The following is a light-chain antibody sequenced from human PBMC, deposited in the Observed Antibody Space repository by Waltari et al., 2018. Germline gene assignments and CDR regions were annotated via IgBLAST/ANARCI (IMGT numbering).Light chain of an antibody. CDR3: HQYNSYPMT. CDR2: KAS. CDR1: QSIRSW. J-gene: IGKJ5*01. V-gene: IGKV1-5*03. Sequence: DIQMTQSPSTLSASVGDRVTITCRASQSIRSWLAWYQQEPGKAPNLLIYKASSLESGVPSRFSGSGSGTEFTLTIISLQPYDFSTYYCHQYNSYPMTFGQGTRLEIK.